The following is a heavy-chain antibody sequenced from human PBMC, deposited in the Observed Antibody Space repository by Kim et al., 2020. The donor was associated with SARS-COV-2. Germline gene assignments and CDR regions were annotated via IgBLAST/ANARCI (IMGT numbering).Heavy chain of an antibody. CDR2: IIPIFGTA. V-gene: IGHV1-69*13. CDR1: GGTFSSYA. J-gene: IGHJ4*02. Sequence: SVKVSCKASGGTFSSYAISWVRQAPGQGLEWMGGIIPIFGTANYAQKFQGRVTITADESTSTAYMELSSLRSEDTAVYYCARSPPHYGVRGVISNYFDYWGQGTLVTVSS. CDR3: ARSPPHYGVRGVISNYFDY. D-gene: IGHD3-10*01.